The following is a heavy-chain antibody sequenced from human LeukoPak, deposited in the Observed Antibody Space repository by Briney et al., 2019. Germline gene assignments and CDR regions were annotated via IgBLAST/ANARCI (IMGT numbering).Heavy chain of an antibody. CDR1: GGSISSSSYY. J-gene: IGHJ5*02. D-gene: IGHD2-15*01. Sequence: SETLSLTRTVSGGSISSSSYYWGWIRQPPGKGLEWIGSIYYSGSTYYNPSLKSRVTISVDTSKNQFSLKLSSVTAADTAVYYCARHRGCSGGSCYPNWFDPWGQGTLVTVSS. CDR2: IYYSGST. CDR3: ARHRGCSGGSCYPNWFDP. V-gene: IGHV4-39*01.